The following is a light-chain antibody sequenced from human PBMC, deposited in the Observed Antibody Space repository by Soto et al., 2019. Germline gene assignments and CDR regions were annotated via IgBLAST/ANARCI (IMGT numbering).Light chain of an antibody. CDR3: QQYSDFLIS. Sequence: DIQMTQSPSTLSASVVDRVTITCRASQSISRSLAWYQQKPGKAPNLLIFDASSLEGGVPSRFSGSGFGTEFTLTITNLQPADFATYYCQQYSDFLISFGPGTTVDFK. J-gene: IGKJ3*01. CDR1: QSISRS. CDR2: DAS. V-gene: IGKV1-5*01.